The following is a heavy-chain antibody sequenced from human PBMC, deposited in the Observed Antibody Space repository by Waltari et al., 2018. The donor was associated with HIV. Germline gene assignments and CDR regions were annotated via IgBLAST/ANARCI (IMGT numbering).Heavy chain of an antibody. CDR1: GYTFTGSY. D-gene: IGHD4-4*01. V-gene: IGHV1-2*06. CDR3: AREGARMTTMIYYYYGMDV. J-gene: IGHJ6*02. CDR2: INPNSGGT. Sequence: QVQLVQSGAEVKKPGASVKVSCKASGYTFTGSYMHWVRTAPGQGLEWMGRINPNSGGTNYAQQFQGRVTMTRDTSISTAYMELSRLRSDDTAVYYCAREGARMTTMIYYYYGMDVWGQGTTVTVSS.